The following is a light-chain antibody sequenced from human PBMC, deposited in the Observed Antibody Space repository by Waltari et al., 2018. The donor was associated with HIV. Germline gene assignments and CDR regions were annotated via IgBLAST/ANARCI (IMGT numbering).Light chain of an antibody. J-gene: IGLJ3*02. CDR1: SANIRSTP. V-gene: IGLV1-44*01. CDR2: SND. CDR3: AAWDDSLNGWV. Sequence: QSVLPQPPSASGPPGQRVTISCSASSANIRSTPVSWYQQLPGTAPKLLVYSNDQRPSGVPDRFSGSKSGTSASLAIRGLQSEDEADYYCAAWDDSLNGWVFGGGTKLTVL.